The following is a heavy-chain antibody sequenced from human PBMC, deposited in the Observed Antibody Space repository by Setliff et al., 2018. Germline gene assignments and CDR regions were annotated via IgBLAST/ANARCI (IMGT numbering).Heavy chain of an antibody. D-gene: IGHD2-15*01. J-gene: IGHJ4*02. V-gene: IGHV4-31*11. CDR1: GGSISTDPYL. CDR3: ARVAYPNGGSCRYFDN. CDR2: ISYSGRT. Sequence: PSETLSLTCAVSGGSISTDPYLWTWIRQHPVKGLEWIGYISYSGRTSYNPSLYSRITVSLDRSKNQFSLQLTSVTAADTAMYYCARVAYPNGGSCRYFDNWGQGTLVTVSS.